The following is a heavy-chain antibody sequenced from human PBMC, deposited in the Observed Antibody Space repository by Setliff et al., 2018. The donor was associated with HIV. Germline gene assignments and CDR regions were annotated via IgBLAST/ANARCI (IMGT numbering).Heavy chain of an antibody. CDR1: GGSISTSSYY. CDR3: AVRLQFLEWLKPYYMDV. Sequence: PSETLSLTCTVYGGSISTSSYYWAWIRQPPGKGLEWIGSMYYSGSTYYNPSLKSRVTISVDTSKNHFSLKLNSVTAADTAVYYCAVRLQFLEWLKPYYMDVWGKGTTVTVSS. D-gene: IGHD3-3*01. V-gene: IGHV4-39*07. J-gene: IGHJ6*03. CDR2: MYYSGST.